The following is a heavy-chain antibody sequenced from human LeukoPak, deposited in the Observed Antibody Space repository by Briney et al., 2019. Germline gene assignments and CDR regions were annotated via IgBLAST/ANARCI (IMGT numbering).Heavy chain of an antibody. CDR3: ARSLNSSWGGYYYGMDV. CDR1: GYTFTGYY. CDR2: INPNSGGT. D-gene: IGHD6-13*01. Sequence: ASVKVSCKASGYTFTGYYIHWVRQAPGQGLEWMGWINPNSGGTNYAQKFQGWVTMTRDTSISTAYMELSRLRSDDTAVYYCARSLNSSWGGYYYGMDVWGQGTTVTVSS. V-gene: IGHV1-2*04. J-gene: IGHJ6*02.